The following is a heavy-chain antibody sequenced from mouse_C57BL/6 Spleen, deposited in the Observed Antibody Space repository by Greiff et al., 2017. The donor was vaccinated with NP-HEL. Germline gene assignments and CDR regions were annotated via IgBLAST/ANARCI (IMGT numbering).Heavy chain of an antibody. D-gene: IGHD2-12*01. V-gene: IGHV1-42*01. J-gene: IGHJ2*01. CDR1: GYSFTGYY. CDR2: INPSTGGT. Sequence: VQLQQSGPELVKPGASVKISCKASGYSFTGYYMNWVKQSPEKSLEWIGEINPSTGGTTYNQKFKAKATLTVDKSSSTAYMQPKSLTSEDSAVYYCARWSYSLYFDYWGQGTTLTVSS. CDR3: ARWSYSLYFDY.